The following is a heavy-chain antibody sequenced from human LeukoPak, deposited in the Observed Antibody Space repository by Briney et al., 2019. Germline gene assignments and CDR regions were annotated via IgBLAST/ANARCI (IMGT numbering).Heavy chain of an antibody. D-gene: IGHD7-27*01. CDR3: ARENWDFDF. V-gene: IGHV3-30*02. Sequence: QPGGSLRLSCAASGFTFSNYAIHWVRQAPGKGLEWVASIRFNGNFYADYVKGRFTISRDNIKSTVSLQMDTLRTEDTALYYCARENWDFDFWGQGTLVTVSS. J-gene: IGHJ4*02. CDR1: GFTFSNYA. CDR2: IRFNGN.